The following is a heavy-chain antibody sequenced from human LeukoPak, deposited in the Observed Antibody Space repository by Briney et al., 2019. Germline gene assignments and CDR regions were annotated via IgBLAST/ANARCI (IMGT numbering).Heavy chain of an antibody. CDR3: AKDPEAWWLFDS. CDR2: IWYDGSKK. V-gene: IGHV3-33*03. Sequence: GGSLRLSCAASGFNFSSCGMHWVRQAPGRGLEWVALIWYDGSKKYYVDSVKGRFTISRDNSKSTLYLQMNSLRAEDTALYYCAKDPEAWWLFDSWGRGSLVTVSS. D-gene: IGHD2-15*01. CDR1: GFNFSSCG. J-gene: IGHJ4*02.